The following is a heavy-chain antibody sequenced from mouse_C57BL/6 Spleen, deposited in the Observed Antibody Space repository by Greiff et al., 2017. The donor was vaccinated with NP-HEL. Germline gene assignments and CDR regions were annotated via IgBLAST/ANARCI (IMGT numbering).Heavy chain of an antibody. CDR2: INPNNGGT. V-gene: IGHV1-26*01. Sequence: EVQLQQSGPELVKPGASVKISCKASGYTFTDYYMNWVKQSHGKSLEWIGDINPNNGGTSYNQKFKGKATLTVDKSSSTAYMELRSLTSEDSAVYYCARKGAYDYDSWFVYWGQGTLVTVSA. D-gene: IGHD2-4*01. CDR3: ARKGAYDYDSWFVY. J-gene: IGHJ3*01. CDR1: GYTFTDYY.